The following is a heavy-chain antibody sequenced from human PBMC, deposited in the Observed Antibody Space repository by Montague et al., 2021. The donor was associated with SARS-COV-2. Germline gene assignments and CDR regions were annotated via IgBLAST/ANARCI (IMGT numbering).Heavy chain of an antibody. CDR1: GFTFSSYR. CDR2: ISSSSSYI. J-gene: IGHJ6*02. V-gene: IGHV3-21*01. CDR3: ARGLLSYYYGMDV. Sequence: SLRLSCAASGFTFSSYRMNWVRQAPGKGLEWVSSISSSSSYIYYADSVKGRFTISRDNAKNSLYLQMNSLRAEDTAVYYCARGLLSYYYGMDVWGQGTTVTVSS.